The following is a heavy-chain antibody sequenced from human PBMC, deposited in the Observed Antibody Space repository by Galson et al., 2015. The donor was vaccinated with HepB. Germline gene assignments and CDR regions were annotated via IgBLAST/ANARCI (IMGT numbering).Heavy chain of an antibody. Sequence: SLRLSCAASGFTVSSNYMSWVRQAPGKGLEWVSVIYSGGSTYYADSVKGRFTISRDNSKNTLYLQMNSLRAEDTAVYYCARARDYSYYGMDVWGQGTTVTVSS. CDR3: ARARDYSYYGMDV. CDR2: IYSGGST. V-gene: IGHV3-66*02. J-gene: IGHJ6*02. CDR1: GFTVSSNY.